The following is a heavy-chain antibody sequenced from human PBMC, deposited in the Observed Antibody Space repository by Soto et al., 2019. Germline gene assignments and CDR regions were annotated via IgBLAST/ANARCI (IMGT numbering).Heavy chain of an antibody. CDR2: IYYSGST. CDR1: GGSISSGDYY. V-gene: IGHV4-30-4*01. Sequence: QVQLQESGPGLVKPSQTLSLTCTVSGGSISSGDYYWSWIRQPPGKGLEWIGYIYYSGSTYYNPSLKSRVTISVDTSKNQFSLKLSSVTAADTAVYYCARGEGDYYDSSGYQGWFDPWGQGTLVTVSS. D-gene: IGHD3-22*01. CDR3: ARGEGDYYDSSGYQGWFDP. J-gene: IGHJ5*02.